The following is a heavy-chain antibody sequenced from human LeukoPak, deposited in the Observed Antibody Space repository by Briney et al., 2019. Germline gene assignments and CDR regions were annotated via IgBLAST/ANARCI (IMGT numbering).Heavy chain of an antibody. CDR2: INPNSGGT. CDR1: GYTFTGYY. Sequence: ASVKVSCKASGYTFTGYYMHWVRQAPGQGLEWMGWINPNSGGTNYAQEFQGWVTMTRDTSISTAYMELSRLRSDDTAVYYCARAERAGYSGPNAFDIWGQGIMVTVSS. V-gene: IGHV1-2*04. CDR3: ARAERAGYSGPNAFDI. D-gene: IGHD5-12*01. J-gene: IGHJ3*02.